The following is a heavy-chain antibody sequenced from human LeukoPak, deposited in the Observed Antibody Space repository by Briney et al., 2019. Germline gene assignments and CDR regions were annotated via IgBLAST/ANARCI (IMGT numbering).Heavy chain of an antibody. V-gene: IGHV4-34*01. CDR2: INHGGST. Sequence: PSETLSLTCAVYGGSLSAYCWTWIRQPPGKGLEWIGEINHGGSTNYNPSLKSRVTISVDTSKNQFSLKLASVTAADTAIYYCAKGAGGFSYYDWFDPWGQGTLVTVSS. CDR3: AKGAGGFSYYDWFDP. J-gene: IGHJ5*02. CDR1: GGSLSAYC. D-gene: IGHD5-18*01.